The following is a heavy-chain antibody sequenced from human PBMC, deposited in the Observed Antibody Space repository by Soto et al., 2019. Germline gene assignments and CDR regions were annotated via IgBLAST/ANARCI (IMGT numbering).Heavy chain of an antibody. CDR2: IYHTGIT. D-gene: IGHD2-21*01. J-gene: IGHJ4*02. V-gene: IGHV4-4*02. Sequence: QVQLKQSGPGLVRPSGTLSLTCAVSGTSISSTFWWAWVRQSPGKGLEWIGEIYHTGITKYNPAPKGRFSRSVASPNNQCSLALGSLTAADTAVYYCATMPPRIVVVFVEFPTWGPGALVTVSS. CDR1: GTSISSTFW. CDR3: ATMPPRIVVVFVEFPT.